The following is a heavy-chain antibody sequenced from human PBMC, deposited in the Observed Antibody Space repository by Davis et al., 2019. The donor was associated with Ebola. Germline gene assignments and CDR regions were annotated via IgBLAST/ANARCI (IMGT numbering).Heavy chain of an antibody. Sequence: SETLSLTCTVSGDSVSSGSYYWSWIRQPPGKGLEWIGEINHSGSTNYNPSLKSRVTISVDTSKNQFSLKLSSVTAADTAVYYCVLWLVPYFDYWGQGTLVTVSS. D-gene: IGHD6-19*01. CDR1: GDSVSSGSYY. CDR3: VLWLVPYFDY. CDR2: INHSGST. J-gene: IGHJ4*02. V-gene: IGHV4-39*07.